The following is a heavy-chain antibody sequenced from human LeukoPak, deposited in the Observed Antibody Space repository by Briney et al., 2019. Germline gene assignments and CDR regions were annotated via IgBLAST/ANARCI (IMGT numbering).Heavy chain of an antibody. CDR3: ARDVIGGDTLDS. Sequence: GGSLRLSCAASGFTFSSYSMNWVRQAPGKGLEWVSSIRSSSSYIYYADSVKGRFTISRDNAKNSLYLQMNSLRAEDTAVYYCARDVIGGDTLDSWGQGTLVTVSS. CDR1: GFTFSSYS. J-gene: IGHJ4*02. D-gene: IGHD2-21*02. V-gene: IGHV3-21*01. CDR2: IRSSSSYI.